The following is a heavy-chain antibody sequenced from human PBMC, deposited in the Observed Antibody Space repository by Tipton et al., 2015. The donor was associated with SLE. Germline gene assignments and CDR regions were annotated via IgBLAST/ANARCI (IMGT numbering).Heavy chain of an antibody. CDR1: GFTFSSYA. CDR2: IYSGGSST. V-gene: IGHV3-23*03. D-gene: IGHD1-26*01. CDR3: AKPRWELGLDYFDY. Sequence: GSLRLSCAASGFTFSSYAMSWVRQAPGKGLEWVSVIYSGGSSTYYADSVKGRFTISRDNSKNTLYLQMNSLRAEDTAVYYCAKPRWELGLDYFDYWGQGTLVPVSS. J-gene: IGHJ4*02.